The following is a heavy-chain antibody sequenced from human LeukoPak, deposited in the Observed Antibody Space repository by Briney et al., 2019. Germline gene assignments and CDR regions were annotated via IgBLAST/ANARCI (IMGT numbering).Heavy chain of an antibody. CDR3: ARADDYVWGSYAPDY. V-gene: IGHV4-34*01. J-gene: IGHJ4*02. CDR2: IDHSGST. D-gene: IGHD3-16*01. Sequence: SETLSLTCAVYGGSFSGYYWSWIRQPPGKGLEWIGEIDHSGSTNYNPSLKSRVTISVDTSKNQFSLKLSSVTAADTAVYYCARADDYVWGSYAPDYWGQGTLVTVSS. CDR1: GGSFSGYY.